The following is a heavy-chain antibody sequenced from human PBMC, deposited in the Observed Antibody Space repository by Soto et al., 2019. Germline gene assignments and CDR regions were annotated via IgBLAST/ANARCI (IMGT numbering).Heavy chain of an antibody. J-gene: IGHJ4*02. CDR1: GFPFYNYG. D-gene: IGHD4-4*01. CDR2: ISFDGTTK. CDR3: ARDPPAFHSAFDY. V-gene: IGHV3-30*03. Sequence: GGSLRLSCAGSGFPFYNYGINWVRQAPGKGLEWVAIISFDGTTKVYADSVKGRLTISPDTSKNQFSLHLDSVTPEDTAMYYCARDPPAFHSAFDYWGQGTLVTVSS.